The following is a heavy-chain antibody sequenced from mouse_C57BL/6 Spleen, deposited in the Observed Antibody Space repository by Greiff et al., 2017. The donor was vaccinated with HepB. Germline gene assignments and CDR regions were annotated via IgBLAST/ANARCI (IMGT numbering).Heavy chain of an antibody. V-gene: IGHV5-6*01. D-gene: IGHD1-1*01. CDR1: GFTFSSYG. CDR3: ARHGVTTVVDREDYFDY. Sequence: EVQLVESGGDLVKPGGSLKLSCAASGFTFSSYGMSWVRQTPDKRLEWVATISSGGSYTYYPDSVKGRFTISRDNAKNTLYMQMSSRKSEDTAMYYCARHGVTTVVDREDYFDYWGQGTTLTVSS. J-gene: IGHJ2*01. CDR2: ISSGGSYT.